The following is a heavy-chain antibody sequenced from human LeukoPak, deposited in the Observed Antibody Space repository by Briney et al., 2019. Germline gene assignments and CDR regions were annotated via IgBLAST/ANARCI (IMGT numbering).Heavy chain of an antibody. Sequence: GGSLRLSCAASGFTFDDYAMHWVRQAPGKGLEWVSGISWNSGSIYYADSVKGRFTISRDNAKNSLFLQMNSLRAEDTAVYYCARDNSGYSYGRFDYWSQGTLVTVSS. CDR1: GFTFDDYA. V-gene: IGHV3-9*01. CDR2: ISWNSGSI. D-gene: IGHD5-18*01. CDR3: ARDNSGYSYGRFDY. J-gene: IGHJ4*02.